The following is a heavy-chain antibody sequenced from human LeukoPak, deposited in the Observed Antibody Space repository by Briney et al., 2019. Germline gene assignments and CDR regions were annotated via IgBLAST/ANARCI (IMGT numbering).Heavy chain of an antibody. D-gene: IGHD6-6*01. V-gene: IGHV4-59*01. Sequence: SETLSLTCTVSGGSISSYYWSWIRQPPGKGLEWIGYVYYSGSTNYNPSLESRVTFSVDMSKSQFSLKLNSVIAADTAVYYCARATYYSTSSPAFDIWGQGTMVTVSS. CDR3: ARATYYSTSSPAFDI. CDR2: VYYSGST. CDR1: GGSISSYY. J-gene: IGHJ3*02.